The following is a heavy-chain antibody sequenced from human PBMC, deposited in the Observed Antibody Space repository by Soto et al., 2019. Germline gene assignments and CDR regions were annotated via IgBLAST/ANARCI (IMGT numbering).Heavy chain of an antibody. CDR1: GGSFSGYY. CDR2: INHSGST. CDR3: ARVRNWNYALDY. Sequence: LALTCAVYGGSFSGYYWSWIRQPPGKGLEWIGEINHSGSTNYNPSLKSRVTISVDTSKNQFSLKLSSVTAADTAVYYCARVRNWNYALDYWGQGXLVTVSS. J-gene: IGHJ4*02. V-gene: IGHV4-34*01. D-gene: IGHD1-7*01.